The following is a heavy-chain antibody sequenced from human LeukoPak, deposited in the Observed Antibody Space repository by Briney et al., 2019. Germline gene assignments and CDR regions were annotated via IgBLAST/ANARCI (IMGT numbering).Heavy chain of an antibody. CDR2: IYSGGST. CDR1: GFTFSSYW. V-gene: IGHV3-53*01. J-gene: IGHJ4*02. D-gene: IGHD3-22*01. Sequence: GGSLRLSCAASGFTFSSYWMHWVRQAPGKGLEWVSVIYSGGSTYYADSVKGRFTISRDNSKNTLYLQMNSLRAEDTAVYYCASNYYDSSGYYDYWGQGTLVTVSS. CDR3: ASNYYDSSGYYDY.